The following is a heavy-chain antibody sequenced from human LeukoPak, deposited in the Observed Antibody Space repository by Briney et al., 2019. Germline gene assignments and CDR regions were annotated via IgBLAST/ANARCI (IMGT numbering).Heavy chain of an antibody. D-gene: IGHD6-19*01. CDR2: FDPEDGET. J-gene: IGHJ4*02. CDR3: ARLRGSGWYYIDY. Sequence: ASVKVSCKVSGYTLTELSMHWVRQAPGKGLEWMGGFDPEDGETIYAQKLQGRVTITADESTSTAYMELSSLRSEDTAVYYCARLRGSGWYYIDYWGQGTLVTVSS. V-gene: IGHV1-24*01. CDR1: GYTLTELS.